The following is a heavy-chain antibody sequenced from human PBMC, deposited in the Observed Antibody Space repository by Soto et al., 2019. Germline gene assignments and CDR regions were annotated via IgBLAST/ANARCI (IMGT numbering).Heavy chain of an antibody. J-gene: IGHJ6*02. D-gene: IGHD6-13*01. CDR2: ISWDGGST. CDR3: AKDKGIAADSYYGMDV. V-gene: IGHV3-43*01. Sequence: GGSLRLSCAASGFTFEDYTMHWVRQAPGKGLEWVSLISWDGGSTYYADSVKGRFTISRDNSKNSLYLQMNSLRTEDTALYYCAKDKGIAADSYYGMDVWGQGTTVTVS. CDR1: GFTFEDYT.